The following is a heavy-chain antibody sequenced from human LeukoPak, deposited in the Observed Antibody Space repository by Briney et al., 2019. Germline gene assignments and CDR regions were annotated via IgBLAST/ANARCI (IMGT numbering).Heavy chain of an antibody. J-gene: IGHJ6*02. Sequence: ASVKVSCTASGYTFTSYGISWVRQAPGQGLEWMGWISAYNGNTNYAQKLQGRVTMTTDTSTSTAYMELRSLRSEDTAVYYCARELGQQLVLAYYYYGMDVWGQGTTVTVSS. CDR2: ISAYNGNT. CDR1: GYTFTSYG. CDR3: ARELGQQLVLAYYYYGMDV. D-gene: IGHD6-13*01. V-gene: IGHV1-18*01.